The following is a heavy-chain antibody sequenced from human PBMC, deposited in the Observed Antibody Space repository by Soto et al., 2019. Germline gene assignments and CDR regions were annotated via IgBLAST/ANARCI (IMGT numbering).Heavy chain of an antibody. J-gene: IGHJ6*02. D-gene: IGHD2-2*01. CDR1: GGTFSSYA. Sequence: QVQLVQSGAEVKKPGSSVKVSCKASGGTFSSYAISWVRQAPGQGLEWMGGIIPICGTANYAQKFQGRVTITADEATSTAYMALRSLRSEDMAVYYCARLQGSSTSLDSYYYSCYGMYVSCPG. CDR2: IIPICGTA. V-gene: IGHV1-69*01. CDR3: ARLQGSSTSLDSYYYSCYGMYV.